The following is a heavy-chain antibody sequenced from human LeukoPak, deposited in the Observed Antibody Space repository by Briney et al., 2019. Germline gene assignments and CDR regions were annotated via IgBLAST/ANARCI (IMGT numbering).Heavy chain of an antibody. CDR3: AKDPRVGSRVATPCH. J-gene: IGHJ4*02. Sequence: GGSLRLSCGASGFTFSSYAMSWVRQAPGKGLEWVSAISGSGGSTYYADSVKGRFTISRDNSKSTLFLQMNSLRAEDTAVYYCAKDPRVGSRVATPCHWGQGTLVTVSS. D-gene: IGHD5-24*01. CDR1: GFTFSSYA. CDR2: ISGSGGST. V-gene: IGHV3-23*01.